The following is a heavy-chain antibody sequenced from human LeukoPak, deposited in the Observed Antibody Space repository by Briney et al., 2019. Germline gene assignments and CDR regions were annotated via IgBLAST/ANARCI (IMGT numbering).Heavy chain of an antibody. CDR1: GGSISSSSYY. V-gene: IGHV4-31*03. Sequence: SETLSLTCTVSGGSISSSSYYWGWIRQHPGKGLEWIGCFYNSGSTYYNPSLKSRVTISVDTSKNQFSLKLSSVTDADTAVYYCARWFDPWGQGTLVTVSS. CDR3: ARWFDP. CDR2: FYNSGST. J-gene: IGHJ5*02.